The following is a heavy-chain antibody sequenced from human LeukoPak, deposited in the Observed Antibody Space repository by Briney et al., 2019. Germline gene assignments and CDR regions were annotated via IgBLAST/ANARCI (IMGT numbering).Heavy chain of an antibody. V-gene: IGHV4-4*07. CDR3: ARENSGSYREFDY. Sequence: SETLSLTCTVSGGPISSYYWSWIRQPAGKGLEWIGRIYTSGSTNYNASLKSRVSMSVDTSKNQFSLELSSVTAADTAVFYCARENSGSYREFDYWGQGTLVTVSS. D-gene: IGHD1-26*01. CDR2: IYTSGST. CDR1: GGPISSYY. J-gene: IGHJ4*02.